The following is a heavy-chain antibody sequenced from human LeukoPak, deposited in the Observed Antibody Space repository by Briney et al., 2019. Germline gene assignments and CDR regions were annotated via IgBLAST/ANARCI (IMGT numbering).Heavy chain of an antibody. CDR3: ARDRGDDYGDYVYDY. CDR1: GGSISSYY. D-gene: IGHD4-17*01. J-gene: IGHJ4*02. Sequence: SETLSLTCTVSGGSISSYYWSWIRQPPGKGLEWIGYIYYSGSTNYNPSLKSRVTISVDTSKNQFSLKLSSVTAADTAVYYCARDRGDDYGDYVYDYWGQGTLVTVSS. V-gene: IGHV4-59*01. CDR2: IYYSGST.